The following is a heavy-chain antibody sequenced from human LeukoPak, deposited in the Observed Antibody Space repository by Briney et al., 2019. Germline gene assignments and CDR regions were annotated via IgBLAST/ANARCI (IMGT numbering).Heavy chain of an antibody. CDR1: GFTFSSYA. V-gene: IGHV3-30*04. J-gene: IGHJ6*02. CDR3: ARDWSDPSSSWYYYYYGMDV. Sequence: GGSLRLSCAASGFTFSSYAMHWVRQAPGKGLEWVAVISYDGSNKYYADSVKGRFTISRDNSKNTLYLQMNSLRAEDTAVYYCARDWSDPSSSWYYYYYGMDVWGQGTTVTVSS. D-gene: IGHD6-13*01. CDR2: ISYDGSNK.